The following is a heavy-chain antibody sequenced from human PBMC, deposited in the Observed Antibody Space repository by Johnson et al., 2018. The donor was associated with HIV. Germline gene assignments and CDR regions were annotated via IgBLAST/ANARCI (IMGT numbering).Heavy chain of an antibody. J-gene: IGHJ3*02. CDR1: GFTVSSNY. CDR3: ARDSPKQWLGVDAFDI. Sequence: EVQLVESGGGLVQPGGSLRLSCAASGFTVSSNYMSWVRQAPGKGLEWVSVIYSGGSTYYADSVKGRFTISRDNSKNTLYLQMNSLRAEDTAVYYCARDSPKQWLGVDAFDIWGQGTMVTVSS. D-gene: IGHD6-19*01. V-gene: IGHV3-66*01. CDR2: IYSGGST.